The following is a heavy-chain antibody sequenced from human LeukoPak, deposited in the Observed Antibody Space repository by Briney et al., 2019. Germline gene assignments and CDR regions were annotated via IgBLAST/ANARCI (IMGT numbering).Heavy chain of an antibody. J-gene: IGHJ2*01. Sequence: GGSLRLSCAASGFTLSWYDTHWVRQPPGKGLEWVAGFGTAGDRYYLTSVRGRFTISRGDARNVFYLQLNSLRAGDTAVYYCARGAYGGDNWHFDLWGRGTLVTVSS. D-gene: IGHD2-21*01. CDR2: FGTAGDR. CDR3: ARGAYGGDNWHFDL. CDR1: GFTLSWYD. V-gene: IGHV3-13*01.